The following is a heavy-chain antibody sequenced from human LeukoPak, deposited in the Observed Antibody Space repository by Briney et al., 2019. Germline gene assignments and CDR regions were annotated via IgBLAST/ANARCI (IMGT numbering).Heavy chain of an antibody. J-gene: IGHJ4*02. CDR1: GFTFSSYA. Sequence: GRSLRLSCAASGFTFSSYAMSWVRQAPGKGLEWVSAISGSGGSTYYADSVKGRFTISRDNSKNTLYLQMNSLRAEDTAVYYCAKTCSSTSCYFDWGQGTLVTVSS. D-gene: IGHD2-2*01. V-gene: IGHV3-23*01. CDR3: AKTCSSTSCYFD. CDR2: ISGSGGST.